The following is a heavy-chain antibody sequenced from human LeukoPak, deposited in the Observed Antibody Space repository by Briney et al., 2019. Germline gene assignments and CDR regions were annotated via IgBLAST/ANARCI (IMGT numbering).Heavy chain of an antibody. D-gene: IGHD6-6*01. V-gene: IGHV3-48*03. CDR3: ARSYSSSRGTFDY. Sequence: GGSLRLSCAASGFTFSSYEMNWVRQAPGKGLEWVSYISSSGFTIYYADSVKGRFTISRDNAKNSLYLQMNSLRAEDTAVYYCARSYSSSRGTFDYWGQGTLVTVSS. J-gene: IGHJ4*02. CDR2: ISSSGFTI. CDR1: GFTFSSYE.